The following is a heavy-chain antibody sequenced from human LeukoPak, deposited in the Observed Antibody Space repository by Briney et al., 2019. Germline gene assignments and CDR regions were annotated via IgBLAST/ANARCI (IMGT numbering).Heavy chain of an antibody. CDR1: GYTFTSYG. CDR2: ISAYNGNT. V-gene: IGHV1-18*01. J-gene: IGHJ4*02. CDR3: ARSGSYYYYFDY. D-gene: IGHD1-26*01. Sequence: ASVKVSCKASGYTFTSYGISWVRQAPGQGLEWMGWISAYNGNTNYAQKLQGRVTITADESTSTAYMELSSLRSEDTAVYYCARSGSYYYYFDYWGQGTLVTVSS.